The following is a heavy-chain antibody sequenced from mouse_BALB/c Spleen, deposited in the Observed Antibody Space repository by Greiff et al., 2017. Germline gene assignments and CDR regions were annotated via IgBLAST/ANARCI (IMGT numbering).Heavy chain of an antibody. D-gene: IGHD1-1*01. Sequence: DVKLVESGPGLVKPSQSLSLTCTVTGYSITSDYAWNWIRQFPGNKLEWMGYISYSGSTSYNPSLKSRISITRDTSKNQFFLQLNSVTTEDTATYYCANHYYGSSSYYFDYWGQGTTLTVSS. V-gene: IGHV3-2*02. CDR2: ISYSGST. CDR1: GYSITSDYA. CDR3: ANHYYGSSSYYFDY. J-gene: IGHJ2*01.